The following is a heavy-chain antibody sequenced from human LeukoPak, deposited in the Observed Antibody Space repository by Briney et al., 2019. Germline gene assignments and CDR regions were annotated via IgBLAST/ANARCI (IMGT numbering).Heavy chain of an antibody. J-gene: IGHJ5*02. CDR1: GYTLTSYA. Sequence: ASVKVSCKASGYTLTSYAMNWVRQAPGQGLEWMGWINTNTGNPTYAQGFTGRFVFSLDTSVSTAYLQISSLKAEDTAVYYCARKGGDFWSGYPAAPHWFDPWGQGTLVTVSS. V-gene: IGHV7-4-1*02. CDR2: INTNTGNP. CDR3: ARKGGDFWSGYPAAPHWFDP. D-gene: IGHD3-3*01.